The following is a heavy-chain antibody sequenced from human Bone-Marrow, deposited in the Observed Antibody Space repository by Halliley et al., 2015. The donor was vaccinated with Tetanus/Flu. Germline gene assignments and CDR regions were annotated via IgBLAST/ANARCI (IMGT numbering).Heavy chain of an antibody. CDR1: GYNFINYY. D-gene: IGHD6-13*01. CDR3: ARAKWDRQLDLFDH. Sequence: QLVQSGAEVKKPGASVKISCKASGYNFINYYMHWVRQAPGQGLEWMGIINPSGGTTSYAQKFQGRVTMTWDTSTSTVYMELSSLTSEDTAVYYCARAKWDRQLDLFDHWGQGTLVTVSS. CDR2: INPSGGTT. J-gene: IGHJ4*02. V-gene: IGHV1-46*01.